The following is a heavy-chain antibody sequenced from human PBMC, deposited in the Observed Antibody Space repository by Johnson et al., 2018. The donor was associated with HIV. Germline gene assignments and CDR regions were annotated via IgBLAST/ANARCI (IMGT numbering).Heavy chain of an antibody. D-gene: IGHD3-3*01. CDR1: GFTFSSYA. CDR3: AREMYYNFWSGPGAFDI. CDR2: IYSGGST. J-gene: IGHJ3*02. Sequence: EVQLVESGGGVVQPGRSLRLSCAASGFTFSSYAMHWVRQAPGKGLEWVSVIYSGGSTYYADSVKGRFTISRDNSKNTLYLQMNSLRAEDTAVYYCAREMYYNFWSGPGAFDIWGQGTLVTVSS. V-gene: IGHV3-66*01.